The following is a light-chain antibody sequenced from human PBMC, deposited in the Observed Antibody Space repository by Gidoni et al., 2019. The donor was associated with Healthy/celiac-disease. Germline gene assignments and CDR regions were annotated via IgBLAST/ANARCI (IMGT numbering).Light chain of an antibody. Sequence: IVFTQSPGTLSLSAGERATLSCSASQSVSSSYLAWYQQKPGQAPRLLIYCASSRATGIPDRFSGSGSGTDFTLPISRLEPEDFAVFYCQQYGSSPRLTFGGGTKVEIK. V-gene: IGKV3-20*01. CDR2: CAS. J-gene: IGKJ4*01. CDR3: QQYGSSPRLT. CDR1: QSVSSSY.